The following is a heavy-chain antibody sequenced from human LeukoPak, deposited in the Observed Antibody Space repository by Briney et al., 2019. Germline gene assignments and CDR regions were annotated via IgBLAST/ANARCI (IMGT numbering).Heavy chain of an antibody. Sequence: GGSLRLSCAASGFTFSRNAMSWVRQAPGKGLEWVSGLSGGGGSTYYADSVRDRFTISRDNAKNTLYLQMNSLRVEDTAVYYCARVATGSYHFDYWGQGTLVTVSS. CDR1: GFTFSRNA. D-gene: IGHD1-26*01. V-gene: IGHV3-23*01. CDR3: ARVATGSYHFDY. J-gene: IGHJ4*02. CDR2: LSGGGGST.